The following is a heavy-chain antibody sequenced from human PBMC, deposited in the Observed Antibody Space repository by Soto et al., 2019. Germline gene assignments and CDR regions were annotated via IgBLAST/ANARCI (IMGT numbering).Heavy chain of an antibody. CDR2: ISGSGGIT. J-gene: IGHJ6*02. CDR3: AKGITDTGGYYYYSMDV. Sequence: EVKLLDSGGGSVQTGGSLRLSCAASGFTFSSYAMGWVRQAPGKGLDWVSVISGSGGITYSADSVKGRFTISRDNSKNILYLQMNGLRAEDTAVYYCAKGITDTGGYYYYSMDVWGQGTAVTVSS. V-gene: IGHV3-23*01. D-gene: IGHD3-16*01. CDR1: GFTFSSYA.